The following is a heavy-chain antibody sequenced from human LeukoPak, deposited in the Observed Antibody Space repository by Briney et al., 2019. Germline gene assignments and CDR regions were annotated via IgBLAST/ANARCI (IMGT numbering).Heavy chain of an antibody. CDR2: IYHSGST. CDR1: GGSISSGGYS. CDR3: ARGTQLNYFDY. Sequence: SETLSLTCAVSGGSISSGGYSWSWIRQPPGKGLEWIGYIYHSGSTYYNPSLKSRVTISVDRSKNQFSLKLSSATAADTAVYYCARGTQLNYFDYWGQGTLVTVSS. J-gene: IGHJ4*02. D-gene: IGHD1-1*01. V-gene: IGHV4-30-2*01.